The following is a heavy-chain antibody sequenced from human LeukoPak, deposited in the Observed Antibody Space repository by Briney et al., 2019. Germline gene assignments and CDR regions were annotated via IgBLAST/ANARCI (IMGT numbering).Heavy chain of an antibody. CDR3: ARPPWGSSGYYGYFDY. Sequence: GGSLRLSCAASGFTVSSNYMSWVRQAPGKGLEWVSVIYSGGSTYYADSVKGRFTISRDNSKNTLYLQMNSLRAEDTAVYYCARPPWGSSGYYGYFDYWGQGTLVTVSS. CDR1: GFTVSSNY. D-gene: IGHD3-22*01. CDR2: IYSGGST. J-gene: IGHJ4*02. V-gene: IGHV3-53*01.